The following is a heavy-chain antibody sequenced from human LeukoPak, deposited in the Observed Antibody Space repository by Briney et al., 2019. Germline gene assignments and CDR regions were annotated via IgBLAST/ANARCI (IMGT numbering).Heavy chain of an antibody. D-gene: IGHD7-27*01. CDR3: ARDSPNWGSSAFDI. J-gene: IGHJ3*02. CDR2: IYYSGST. V-gene: IGHV4-31*03. CDR1: GGSISSGGYY. Sequence: SETLSLTCTVSGGSISSGGYYWSWIRQHPGKGLEWIGYIYYSGSTYYNPFLKSRVTISVDTSKNQFSLKLSSVTAADTAVYYCARDSPNWGSSAFDIWGQGTMVTVSS.